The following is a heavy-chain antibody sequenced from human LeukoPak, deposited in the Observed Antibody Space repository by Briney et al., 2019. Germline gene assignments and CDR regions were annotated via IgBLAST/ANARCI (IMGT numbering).Heavy chain of an antibody. CDR1: GFTFSSYA. D-gene: IGHD2-15*01. CDR2: ISGSGANT. J-gene: IGHJ3*02. Sequence: GGSLRLSCTASGFTFSSYAMPWVRQAPGEGLEWVSAISGSGANTYYADSVKGRFAASRDNSKDTLYLQMRSLRAEDTAVYYCASCRSGHGPFDAFDIWGHGTWVTVSS. CDR3: ASCRSGHGPFDAFDI. V-gene: IGHV3-23*01.